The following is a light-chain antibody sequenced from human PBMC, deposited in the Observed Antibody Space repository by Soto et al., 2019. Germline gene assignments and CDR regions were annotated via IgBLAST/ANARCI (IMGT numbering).Light chain of an antibody. CDR2: DVS. CDR1: SSDVGGYNY. J-gene: IGLJ1*01. Sequence: QSVLTQPRSVSGSPGQSVTISCTGTSSDVGGYNYVSWYQQHPGKAPKLMSYDVSKRPSGVPDRFSGSRSGNTASLTISGLQAEDEADYYCCSYAGSSLYVFGTGTKLTVL. V-gene: IGLV2-11*01. CDR3: CSYAGSSLYV.